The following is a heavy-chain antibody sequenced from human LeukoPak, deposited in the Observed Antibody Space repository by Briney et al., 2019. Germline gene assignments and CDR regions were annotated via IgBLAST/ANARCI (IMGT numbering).Heavy chain of an antibody. CDR3: AKDERDWYDRSGYLTNFDY. CDR2: ISGSGGST. D-gene: IGHD3-22*01. V-gene: IGHV3-23*01. Sequence: GGSLRLSCAASGFTFSSYAMSWVRQAPGKGLEWVSAISGSGGSTYYADSVKGRFTISRDNSKNTLYLQMNSLRAEDTAVYYCAKDERDWYDRSGYLTNFDYWGQGTLVTVSS. CDR1: GFTFSSYA. J-gene: IGHJ4*02.